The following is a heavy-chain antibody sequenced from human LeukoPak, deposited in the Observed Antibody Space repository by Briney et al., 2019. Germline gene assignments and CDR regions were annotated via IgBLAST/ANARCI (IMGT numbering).Heavy chain of an antibody. Sequence: GGSLRLSCAASGFTFSSYAMSWVRQAPGRGLEWVSAISGSGGSTYYADSVKGRFTVSRDNSKNTLYLQMNSLRAEDTAVYYCARGRRGSYYYYYGMDVWGKGTTVTVSS. CDR3: ARGRRGSYYYYYGMDV. CDR2: ISGSGGST. J-gene: IGHJ6*04. CDR1: GFTFSSYA. V-gene: IGHV3-23*01. D-gene: IGHD3-16*01.